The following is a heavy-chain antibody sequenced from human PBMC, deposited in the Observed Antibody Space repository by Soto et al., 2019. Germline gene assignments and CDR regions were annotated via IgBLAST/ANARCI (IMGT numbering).Heavy chain of an antibody. D-gene: IGHD6-13*01. CDR3: AGGATGRAPFQH. Sequence: PGGSLRLSCAASGFTFSDHFMDWVRQAPGKGLEWVGRSRNKAQSYTTEYAASVKGRFTISRDDSKNSLYLQMSSLKTEDTAVYYCAGGATGRAPFQHWGQGTLVTVSS. CDR2: SRNKAQSYTT. J-gene: IGHJ1*01. CDR1: GFTFSDHF. V-gene: IGHV3-72*01.